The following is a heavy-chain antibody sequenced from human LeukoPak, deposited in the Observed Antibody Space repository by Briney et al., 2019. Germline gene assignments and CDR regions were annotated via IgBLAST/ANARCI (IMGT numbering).Heavy chain of an antibody. Sequence: GRSLRLSCAASGFTFDDYAMHWVRQAPGKGLEWVSGISWNSGSIGYADSVKGRITIPRDNAKNSLYLQMNSLRAEDTALYYCAKDRRRYSSGWYYDAFDIWGQGTMVTVSS. D-gene: IGHD6-19*01. CDR2: ISWNSGSI. V-gene: IGHV3-9*01. CDR1: GFTFDDYA. CDR3: AKDRRRYSSGWYYDAFDI. J-gene: IGHJ3*02.